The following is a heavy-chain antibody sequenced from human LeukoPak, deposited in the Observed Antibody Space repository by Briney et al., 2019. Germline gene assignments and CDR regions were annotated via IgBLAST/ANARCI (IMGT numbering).Heavy chain of an antibody. CDR3: AKAGYYGSGGVDYFDY. J-gene: IGHJ4*02. V-gene: IGHV3-30*18. Sequence: GGSLRLSCAASGFTFSSYGMHWVRQAPGKGLEWVAVISYDGSNKYYADSVKGRFTISRDNSKNTLYLQMNSLRAEDTAVYYCAKAGYYGSGGVDYFDYWGQGTLVTVSS. CDR1: GFTFSSYG. CDR2: ISYDGSNK. D-gene: IGHD3-10*01.